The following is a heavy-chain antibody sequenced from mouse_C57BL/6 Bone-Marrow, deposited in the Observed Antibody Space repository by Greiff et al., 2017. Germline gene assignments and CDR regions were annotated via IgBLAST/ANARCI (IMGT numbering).Heavy chain of an antibody. J-gene: IGHJ1*03. Sequence: QVHVKQPGAELVKPGASVKLSCKASGYTFTSYWMHWVKQRPGQGLEWIGMIHPNSGSTNYNEKFKSKATLTVDKSSSTAYMQLSSLTSEDSAVYFCARRVITTVVAHWYFDVWGTGTTVTVSS. CDR3: ARRVITTVVAHWYFDV. V-gene: IGHV1-64*01. D-gene: IGHD1-1*01. CDR2: IHPNSGST. CDR1: GYTFTSYW.